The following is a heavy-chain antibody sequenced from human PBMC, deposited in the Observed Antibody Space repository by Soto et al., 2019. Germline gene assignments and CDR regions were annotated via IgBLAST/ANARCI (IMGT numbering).Heavy chain of an antibody. CDR3: ARDHGMFLSYYYYGMDV. J-gene: IGHJ6*01. Sequence: PGGSLRLSCAASGFTFSRFSMHWVRQAPGKGLAWVAVISYDGNNKHFAESVKGRFSISRDDSKNTVYLEMNNLRGDDSAVYYCARDHGMFLSYYYYGMDVWGHGTTVIVYS. CDR2: ISYDGNNK. CDR1: GFTFSRFS. D-gene: IGHD3-10*02. V-gene: IGHV3-30-3*01.